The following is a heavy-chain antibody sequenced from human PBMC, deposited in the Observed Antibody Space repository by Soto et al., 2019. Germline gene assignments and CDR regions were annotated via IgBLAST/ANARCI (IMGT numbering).Heavy chain of an antibody. Sequence: EVQLVESGGGLVQPGGSLRLSCEVSAFTFSDHFIDWVRQAPGKGLEWVGRSRDKAHSYTTEYATSVKGRFTISRDESRNSLYLQMNSLKTEDTAVYYCARNLAYGGGYTFDYWGQGPLVTVSS. CDR1: AFTFSDHF. CDR3: ARNLAYGGGYTFDY. D-gene: IGHD2-21*01. J-gene: IGHJ4*02. V-gene: IGHV3-72*01. CDR2: SRDKAHSYTT.